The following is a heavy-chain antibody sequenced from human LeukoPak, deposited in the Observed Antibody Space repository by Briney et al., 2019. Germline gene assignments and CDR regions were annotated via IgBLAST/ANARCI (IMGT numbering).Heavy chain of an antibody. J-gene: IGHJ3*02. V-gene: IGHV1-46*01. CDR1: GYTFTSYY. CDR3: AVWGYDFWSGSDAFDI. CDR2: INPSGGST. Sequence: ASVKVSCKASGYTFTSYYMHWVRQAPGQGLEWMGIINPSGGSTSYAQKFQGRVTMTRDTSTSTVYMELSSLRSEDTAVYYCAVWGYDFWSGSDAFDIWGQGTMVTVSS. D-gene: IGHD3-3*01.